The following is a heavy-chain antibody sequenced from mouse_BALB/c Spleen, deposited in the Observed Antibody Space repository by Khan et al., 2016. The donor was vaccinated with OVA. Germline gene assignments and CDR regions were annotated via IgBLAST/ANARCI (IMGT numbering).Heavy chain of an antibody. Sequence: EVQLVESGPGLVKPSQSLSLTCTVTGYSITSGYGWNWIRQFPGNKLEWMGYISYSGSTNYNPSIKSRISITRDSSKNQFFLQLNSVTTEDTATYYCARTARIEYWGQGTTLTVSS. CDR1: GYSITSGYG. CDR2: ISYSGST. V-gene: IGHV3-2*02. CDR3: ARTARIEY. D-gene: IGHD1-2*01. J-gene: IGHJ2*01.